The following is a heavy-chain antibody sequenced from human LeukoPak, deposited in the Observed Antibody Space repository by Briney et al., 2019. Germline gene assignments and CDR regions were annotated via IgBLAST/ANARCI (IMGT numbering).Heavy chain of an antibody. CDR1: GYTFTELS. V-gene: IGHV1-24*01. Sequence: GASVKVSCKVSGYTFTELSMHWVRQAPGQGLEWMGGIDPDDGETIYAQKFQGRVTMTEDTSTDTAYMELSSLRSEDTAVYYCALSLADCSGGSCYSPPDYYYGMDVWGQGTTVTVSS. CDR2: IDPDDGET. J-gene: IGHJ6*02. CDR3: ALSLADCSGGSCYSPPDYYYGMDV. D-gene: IGHD2-15*01.